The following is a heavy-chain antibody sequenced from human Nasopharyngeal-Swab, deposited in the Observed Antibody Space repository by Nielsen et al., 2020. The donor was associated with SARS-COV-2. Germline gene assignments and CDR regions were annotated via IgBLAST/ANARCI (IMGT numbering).Heavy chain of an antibody. J-gene: IGHJ4*02. D-gene: IGHD3-3*01. CDR3: AKEPFYDFWSGYYWDY. CDR2: ISGSGGST. Sequence: VRQAPGKGLEWVSAISGSGGSTYYADSAKGRFTISRDNSKNTLYLQMNSLRAEDTAVYYCAKEPFYDFWSGYYWDYWGQGTLVTVSS. V-gene: IGHV3-23*01.